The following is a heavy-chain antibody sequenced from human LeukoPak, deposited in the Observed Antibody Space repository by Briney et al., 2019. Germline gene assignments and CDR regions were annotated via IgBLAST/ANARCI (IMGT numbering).Heavy chain of an antibody. Sequence: SETLSLTCTVSGVSISSYSWSWIRQPPGKGLEWIGYIYYSGSTNYNPSLKSRVTISVDTSKNQFSLKLSSVTAADTAVYYCARAFPGEDIVATTSYYFDYWGQGTLVTVSS. CDR1: GVSISSYS. V-gene: IGHV4-59*01. J-gene: IGHJ4*02. CDR3: ARAFPGEDIVATTSYYFDY. CDR2: IYYSGST. D-gene: IGHD5-12*01.